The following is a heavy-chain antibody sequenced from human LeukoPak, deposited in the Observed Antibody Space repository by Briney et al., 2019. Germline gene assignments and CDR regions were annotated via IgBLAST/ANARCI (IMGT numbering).Heavy chain of an antibody. J-gene: IGHJ4*02. CDR1: GFSLSTRGVG. CDR2: IYWDDDK. V-gene: IGHV2-5*02. CDR3: AHRQVIEAYFHH. D-gene: IGHD2/OR15-2a*01. Sequence: SGPTLANPTQTLTLTCTFSGFSLSTRGVGVGWIRQPPGKALECLALIYWDDDKRHSPSLKSRPTISKATSKNKIVLPMTSLDPVDTATYFCAHRQVIEAYFHHWGQGTLVSVSS.